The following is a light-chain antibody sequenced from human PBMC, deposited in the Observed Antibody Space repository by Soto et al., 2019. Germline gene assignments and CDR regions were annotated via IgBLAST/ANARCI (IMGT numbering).Light chain of an antibody. J-gene: IGLJ2*01. CDR2: LNSDGSH. V-gene: IGLV4-69*01. CDR3: QTWGTGIGV. CDR1: SGHSSYA. Sequence: QSVLTQSPSASASLGASVKLTCTLSSGHSSYAIAWHQQQPEKGPRYLMKLNSDGSHSKGDGIPDRFSGSSSGAERYLTISRLQSEDEADYYCQTWGTGIGVFGGGTKLT.